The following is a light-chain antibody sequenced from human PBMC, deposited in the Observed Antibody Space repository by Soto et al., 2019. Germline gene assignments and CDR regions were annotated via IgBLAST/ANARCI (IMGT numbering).Light chain of an antibody. J-gene: IGKJ4*01. CDR2: YAS. Sequence: EIVMTQSPATLSVSPGEGVTFSCRASEGVRNMLAWYQHKPGQPPRLLVPYASAGATGVPARFSGSGSGTEFTLTINSLQSEDVALYYCQQFYTWPVTFGGGTKVESK. CDR3: QQFYTWPVT. V-gene: IGKV3-15*01. CDR1: EGVRNM.